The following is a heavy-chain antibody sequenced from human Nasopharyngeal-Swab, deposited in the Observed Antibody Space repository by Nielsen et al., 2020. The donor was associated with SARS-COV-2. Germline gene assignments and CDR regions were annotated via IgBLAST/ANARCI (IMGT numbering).Heavy chain of an antibody. V-gene: IGHV1-2*02. CDR2: INPNSGGT. CDR3: ARDHIAVAGTGLDY. Sequence: SVTVSCKASGYTFTGYYMHWVRQAPGQGLEWMGWINPNSGGTNYAQKFQGRVTMTRDTSISTAYMELSRLRSDDTAVYYCARDHIAVAGTGLDYWGQGTLVTVSS. CDR1: GYTFTGYY. D-gene: IGHD6-19*01. J-gene: IGHJ4*02.